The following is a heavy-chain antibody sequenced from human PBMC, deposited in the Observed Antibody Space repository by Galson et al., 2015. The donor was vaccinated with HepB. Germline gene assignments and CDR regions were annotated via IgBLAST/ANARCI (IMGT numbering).Heavy chain of an antibody. D-gene: IGHD6-19*01. CDR2: ISDYGDTT. CDR3: AKAPLAVAGSDHFFDY. CDR1: GYSFSTYA. V-gene: IGHV3-23*01. J-gene: IGHJ4*02. Sequence: SLRLSCAASGYSFSTYAMSWVRQAPGQGLEWVSSISDYGDTTYYTPSVMGRFTISRDSSTNTLYLQVNGLRAEDTAVYYCAKAPLAVAGSDHFFDYWGQGTLVTVSS.